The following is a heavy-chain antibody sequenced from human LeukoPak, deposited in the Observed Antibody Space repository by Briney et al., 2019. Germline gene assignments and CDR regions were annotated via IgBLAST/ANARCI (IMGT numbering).Heavy chain of an antibody. Sequence: SETLSLTCTVSGGSISSSSYYWGWIRQPPGKGLEWIGSIYYSGSTYYNPSLKSRVTISVDTSKNQFSLKLSSATAADTAVYYCARLLAARQDFDYWGQGTLVTVSS. CDR3: ARLLAARQDFDY. D-gene: IGHD6-6*01. J-gene: IGHJ4*02. CDR2: IYYSGST. V-gene: IGHV4-39*01. CDR1: GGSISSSSYY.